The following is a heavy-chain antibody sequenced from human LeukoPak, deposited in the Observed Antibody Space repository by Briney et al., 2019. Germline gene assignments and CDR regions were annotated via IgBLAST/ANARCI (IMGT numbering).Heavy chain of an antibody. CDR3: AKQTSSSWYIFDY. D-gene: IGHD6-13*01. V-gene: IGHV3-23*01. CDR1: GFTFSSYT. Sequence: GGSLRLSCAASGFTFSSYTMSWVRQAPGKGLEGVSAISGSGGSTYYADSVKGRFTISRDNSKNTLYLQMNSLRAEDTAVYYCAKQTSSSWYIFDYWGQGTLVTVSS. J-gene: IGHJ4*02. CDR2: ISGSGGST.